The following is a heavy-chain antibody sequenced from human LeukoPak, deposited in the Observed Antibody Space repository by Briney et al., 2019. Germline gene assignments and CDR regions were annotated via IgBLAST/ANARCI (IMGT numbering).Heavy chain of an antibody. D-gene: IGHD3-10*01. CDR3: TTDHSGGMDV. CDR2: IKSKADGETS. V-gene: IGHV3-15*01. Sequence: GGSLRLSCVGSGFTFSNPWMSWVRQAPGKGLEWVGRIKSKADGETSDYIAPVKGRSTISRDDSKNTLYLQMNSLKTEDTAVYYCTTDHSGGMDVWGQGTTVTVSS. CDR1: GFTFSNPW. J-gene: IGHJ6*02.